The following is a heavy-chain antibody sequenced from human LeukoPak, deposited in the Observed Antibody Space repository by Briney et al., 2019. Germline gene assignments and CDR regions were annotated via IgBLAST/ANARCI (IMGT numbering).Heavy chain of an antibody. J-gene: IGHJ5*02. V-gene: IGHV4-59*01. CDR2: LCNAGST. CDR1: GGSISSDC. Sequence: SETLSLTRTVSGGSISSDCWSWIRQPPGKGLEWIGYLCNAGSTNYNPSLKSRATMSVDTSKSQFSLSLSSVTAADTAVYYCASNQGRLHGRLESWFDPWGQGTLVTVSS. D-gene: IGHD1-1*01. CDR3: ASNQGRLHGRLESWFDP.